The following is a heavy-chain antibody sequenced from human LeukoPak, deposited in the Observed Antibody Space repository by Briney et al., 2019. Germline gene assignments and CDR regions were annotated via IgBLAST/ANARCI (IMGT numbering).Heavy chain of an antibody. CDR2: ISSTGNSI. D-gene: IGHD3-10*01. CDR1: GFRFSDYY. CDR3: AKGGIRYGYWFDH. Sequence: GGSLRLSCAATGFRFSDYYMSWIRQRPGKGLEWVAYISSTGNSIFYADSVKGRFTISRDHAKNSLSLQLNSLRAEDTAVYYCAKGGIRYGYWFDHWGQGTLVTVSS. J-gene: IGHJ5*02. V-gene: IGHV3-11*01.